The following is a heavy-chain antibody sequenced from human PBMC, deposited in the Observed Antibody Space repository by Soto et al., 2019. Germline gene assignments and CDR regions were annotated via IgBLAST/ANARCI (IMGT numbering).Heavy chain of an antibody. CDR3: ARGDIDY. CDR2: IHPDGGHT. V-gene: IGHV1-46*01. CDR1: GYTFTNYY. Sequence: GASVKVSCKASGYTFTNYYVQWVRQAPGQGLEWMGVIHPDGGHTTYSQRFQDRVTMTRDTFTSTIYMELSSLRSEDTAVYYCARGDIDYWGQGTLVTVSS. J-gene: IGHJ4*02.